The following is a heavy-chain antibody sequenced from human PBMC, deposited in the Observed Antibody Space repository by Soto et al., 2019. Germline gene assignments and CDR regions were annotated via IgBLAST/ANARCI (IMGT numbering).Heavy chain of an antibody. CDR1: GGTFSSYA. Sequence: GASVKVSCKASGGTFSSYAISWVRQAPGQGLEWMGGIIPIFGTANYAQKFQGRVTITADESTSAAYMELSSLRSEDTAVYYCARDYGDYAFDYXGQGTLVTVSS. CDR3: ARDYGDYAFDY. CDR2: IIPIFGTA. V-gene: IGHV1-69*13. D-gene: IGHD4-17*01. J-gene: IGHJ4*02.